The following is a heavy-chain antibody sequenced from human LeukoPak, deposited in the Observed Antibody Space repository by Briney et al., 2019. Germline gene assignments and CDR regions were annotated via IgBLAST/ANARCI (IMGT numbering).Heavy chain of an antibody. D-gene: IGHD1-26*01. V-gene: IGHV3-21*01. CDR1: GFTFSSYS. CDR3: ARGTGGSYYFDY. CDR2: ISSSSSYI. J-gene: IGHJ4*02. Sequence: GGSLRLSCAASGFTFSSYSMNLVRQAPGKGLEWVSSISSSSSYIYYADSVKGRFTISRDNAKNSLYLQMNSLRAEDTAVYYCARGTGGSYYFDYWGQGTLVTVSS.